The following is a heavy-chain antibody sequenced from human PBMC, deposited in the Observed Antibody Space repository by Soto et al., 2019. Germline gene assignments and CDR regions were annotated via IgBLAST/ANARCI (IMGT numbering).Heavy chain of an antibody. CDR2: ISAYNGNT. D-gene: IGHD6-19*01. CDR3: ARDQDSSGWPMEHYFDY. CDR1: GYTFTSYG. Sequence: VASVKVSCKASGYTFTSYGISWVRQAPGQGLEWMGWISAYNGNTNYAQKLQGRVTMTTDTSTSTAYMELRSLRSDDTAVYYCARDQDSSGWPMEHYFDYWGQGTLVTVSS. J-gene: IGHJ4*02. V-gene: IGHV1-18*01.